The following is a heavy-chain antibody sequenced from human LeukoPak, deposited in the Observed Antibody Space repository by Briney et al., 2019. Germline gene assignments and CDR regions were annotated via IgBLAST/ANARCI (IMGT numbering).Heavy chain of an antibody. D-gene: IGHD3-3*02. CDR3: ARHIFGHLFDT. Sequence: SETLSLTCTVSGDSISPYYWSWIRQPPGKGLEWIGYIFRSGHTNYNPSLKSRVTISLDTSKNQFSLRLSSVTAADTAVYYCARHIFGHLFDTWGQGTLVTVSS. CDR1: GDSISPYY. CDR2: IFRSGHT. J-gene: IGHJ4*02. V-gene: IGHV4-59*01.